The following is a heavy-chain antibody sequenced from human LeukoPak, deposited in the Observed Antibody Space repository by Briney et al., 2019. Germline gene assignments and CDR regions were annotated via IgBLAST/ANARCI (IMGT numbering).Heavy chain of an antibody. CDR3: ASYGSGDYYMDV. J-gene: IGHJ6*03. V-gene: IGHV4-59*01. CDR1: GGSISNKY. CDR2: IYYSGST. D-gene: IGHD3-10*01. Sequence: PSETLSLTCTVSGGSISNKYWSWIRQPPGKGLEWIGYIYYSGSTNYNPSLKSRVTISVDTSKNQFSLKLSSVTAADTAVYYCASYGSGDYYMDVWGKGTTVTVSS.